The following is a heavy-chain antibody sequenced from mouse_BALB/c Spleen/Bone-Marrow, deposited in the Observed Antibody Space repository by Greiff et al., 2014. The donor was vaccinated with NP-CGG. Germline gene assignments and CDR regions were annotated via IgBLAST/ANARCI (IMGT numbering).Heavy chain of an antibody. CDR1: GFNIIYAY. D-gene: IGHD1-3*01. V-gene: IGHV14-3*02. CDR3: ARSPGEVNY. Sequence: EVNVVESGAELVKPGASVKLSCTASGFNIIYAYIHWVKRRPEQGLEWIGRIYPANGNTNYDPKFQGKATITADTSSNTAYLHLSSLTSEDTAVYYCARSPGEVNYWGQGTLVTVSA. CDR2: IYPANGNT. J-gene: IGHJ3*01.